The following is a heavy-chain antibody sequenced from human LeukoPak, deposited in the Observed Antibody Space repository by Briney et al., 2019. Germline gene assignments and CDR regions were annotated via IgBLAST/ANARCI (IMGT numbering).Heavy chain of an antibody. J-gene: IGHJ4*02. CDR1: GLSLSDSY. V-gene: IGHV3-11*01. CDR2: ISSSGSTI. CDR3: ARLIGSGPLGHFDY. D-gene: IGHD3-3*01. Sequence: GGSLRLSCPLSGLSLSDSYMSWIRQAPGKGLEWVSYISSSGSTIFYADSVKGRFTISRDNAKNSVYLQMHSLRAEDTAVYYCARLIGSGPLGHFDYWGQGTLVTVSS.